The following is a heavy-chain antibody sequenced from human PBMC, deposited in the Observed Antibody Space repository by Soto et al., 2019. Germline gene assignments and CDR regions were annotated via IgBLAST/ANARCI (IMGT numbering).Heavy chain of an antibody. CDR3: AKEARSRAVTATRVYGMDV. J-gene: IGHJ6*02. CDR1: GFTFSDYG. Sequence: QVNLVESGGGVVQPGRSLRLSCAASGFTFSDYGMHWVRQAPGKGLEWVAAISHDGSNKFYGDSVKGRFTNSRDNSKNTLLLQTDSLRDEDTAVYFCAKEARSRAVTATRVYGMDVWGQGTTVAVSS. D-gene: IGHD4-17*01. CDR2: ISHDGSNK. V-gene: IGHV3-30*18.